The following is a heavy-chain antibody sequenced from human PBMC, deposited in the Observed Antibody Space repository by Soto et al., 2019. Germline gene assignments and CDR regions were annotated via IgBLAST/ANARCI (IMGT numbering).Heavy chain of an antibody. V-gene: IGHV4-39*01. Sequence: SETLSLTCTVSGGSLSSSTYYWGWIRQPPGKGLEWIGSFYYSGSTYYNSSLKSRATISVDTSENQISLRLSAVTAAETAVYYCARQVVDGTVAGTGSFDYWGQGTPVTVSS. CDR2: FYYSGST. CDR1: GGSLSSSTYY. CDR3: ARQVVDGTVAGTGSFDY. J-gene: IGHJ4*02. D-gene: IGHD6-19*01.